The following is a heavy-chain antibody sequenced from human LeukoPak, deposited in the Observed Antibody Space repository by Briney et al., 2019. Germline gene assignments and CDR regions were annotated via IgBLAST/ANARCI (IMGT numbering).Heavy chain of an antibody. D-gene: IGHD1-26*01. J-gene: IGHJ4*02. V-gene: IGHV4-59*01. CDR3: ARVRGSYYGSLALDY. Sequence: SETLSLTCTVSGGSISSYYWSWIRQPPGKGLEWIGYIYYSGSTNYNPSLKSRVTISVDTSKNQFSLKLSSVTAADTAVYYCARVRGSYYGSLALDYWGQGTPVTVSS. CDR2: IYYSGST. CDR1: GGSISSYY.